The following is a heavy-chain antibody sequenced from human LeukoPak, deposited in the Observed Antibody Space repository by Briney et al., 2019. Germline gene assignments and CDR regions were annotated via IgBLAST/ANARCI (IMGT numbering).Heavy chain of an antibody. D-gene: IGHD3-10*01. V-gene: IGHV4-4*07. J-gene: IGHJ4*02. CDR2: GSTSGST. CDR3: ARDSYFGSGNYYIDY. CDR1: GGSINSYY. Sequence: SETLSLTCTVSGGSINSYYWSWIRQPAGKGLEWIGRGSTSGSTNYNPSLKSRVTMSVETSKNQFSLKLSSVTAADTAVYYCARDSYFGSGNYYIDYWGQGTLVTVSS.